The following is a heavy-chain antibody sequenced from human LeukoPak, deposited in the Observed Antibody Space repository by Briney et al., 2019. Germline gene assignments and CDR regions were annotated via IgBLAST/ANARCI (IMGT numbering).Heavy chain of an antibody. Sequence: ASVKVSCKASGYTFTSYGISWVRQAPGQGLEWMGWISAYNGKTNYAQKLQGRVAMTTDTSTSTAYMELRSLRSDDTAVYYCARDRYYYDSSGYFGLDFWGQGTLVTVSS. CDR3: ARDRYYYDSSGYFGLDF. D-gene: IGHD3-22*01. CDR2: ISAYNGKT. J-gene: IGHJ4*02. V-gene: IGHV1-18*01. CDR1: GYTFTSYG.